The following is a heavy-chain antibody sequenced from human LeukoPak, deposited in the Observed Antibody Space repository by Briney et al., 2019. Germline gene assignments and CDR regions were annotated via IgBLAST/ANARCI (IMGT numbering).Heavy chain of an antibody. CDR3: ARGDPHADL. J-gene: IGHJ5*02. Sequence: PGGSLRVSCAASGFDLSTYETNWVRQAPGKGLEWIADITISGHTKNYADSVKGRFTISRDNARTSLYLQMNSLRVEDTGVYYCARGDPHADLWGQGTLVTVSS. V-gene: IGHV3-48*03. CDR2: ITISGHTK. CDR1: GFDLSTYE.